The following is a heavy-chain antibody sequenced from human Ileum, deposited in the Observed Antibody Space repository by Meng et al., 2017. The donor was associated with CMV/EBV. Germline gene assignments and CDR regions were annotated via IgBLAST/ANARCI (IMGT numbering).Heavy chain of an antibody. Sequence: GGSLRLSCAAFGFTFTNHPIHWVRQAPGKGLKWVAYISSDGSRFSTADSVKGRFTLSKDNAKNMAFLQMTSLRAEDTAIYYCTRGCLSTDCFIIDPWGQGALVTVSS. CDR2: ISSDGSRF. CDR1: GFTFTNHP. V-gene: IGHV3-30-3*01. D-gene: IGHD2-21*01. J-gene: IGHJ5*02. CDR3: TRGCLSTDCFIIDP.